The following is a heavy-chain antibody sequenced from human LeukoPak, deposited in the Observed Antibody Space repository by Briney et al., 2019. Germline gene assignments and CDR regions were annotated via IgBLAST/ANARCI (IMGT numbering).Heavy chain of an antibody. CDR2: IYYSGST. Sequence: SETLSLTCTVSGGSVSSDYWIWIRQPPGKGLEWIGYIYYSGSTNYNPSLKSRVTISVDTSKNQFSLKLNSVTAADTAVYYCARTDCGGDCYSPYYYYYGMDVWGQGTTVTVSS. J-gene: IGHJ6*02. V-gene: IGHV4-59*02. D-gene: IGHD2-21*02. CDR3: ARTDCGGDCYSPYYYYYGMDV. CDR1: GGSVSSDY.